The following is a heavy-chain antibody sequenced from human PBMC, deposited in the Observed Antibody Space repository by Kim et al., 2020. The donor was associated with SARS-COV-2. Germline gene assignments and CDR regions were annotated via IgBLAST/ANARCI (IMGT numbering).Heavy chain of an antibody. V-gene: IGHV3-11*06. D-gene: IGHD2-2*01. J-gene: IGHJ4*02. Sequence: FTISRDNAKNSLYLQMNSLRAEDTAVYYCARDIGRLGYCSSTSCYPRLDYWGQGTLVTVSS. CDR3: ARDIGRLGYCSSTSCYPRLDY.